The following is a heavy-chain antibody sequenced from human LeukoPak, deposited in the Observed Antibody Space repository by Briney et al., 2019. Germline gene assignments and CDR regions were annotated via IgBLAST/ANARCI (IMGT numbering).Heavy chain of an antibody. CDR3: ARGGQGYDLNWFDP. CDR2: ISYDGSNK. J-gene: IGHJ5*02. V-gene: IGHV3-30-3*01. Sequence: RPGRSLRLSCAASGFTFSSYTIHWVRQAPGKGLEWVKIISYDGSNKYYADSVKGRFTISRDNSKNTLYLQMNSLRAEDTAVYYCARGGQGYDLNWFDPWGQGTLVTVSS. D-gene: IGHD3-3*01. CDR1: GFTFSSYT.